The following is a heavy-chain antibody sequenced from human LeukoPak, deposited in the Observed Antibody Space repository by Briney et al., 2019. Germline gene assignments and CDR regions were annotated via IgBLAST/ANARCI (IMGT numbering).Heavy chain of an antibody. CDR1: GGSISSYY. Sequence: SETLSLTCTVSGGSISSYYWSWIRQPPGKGLEWIGYIYYSGTTNYNPSLKSRVTISVDTSKNQFSLKLTSVTAADTAVYYCARDLVTVTKGFDIWGQGTMVSVSS. CDR2: IYYSGTT. J-gene: IGHJ3*02. V-gene: IGHV4-59*01. D-gene: IGHD4-17*01. CDR3: ARDLVTVTKGFDI.